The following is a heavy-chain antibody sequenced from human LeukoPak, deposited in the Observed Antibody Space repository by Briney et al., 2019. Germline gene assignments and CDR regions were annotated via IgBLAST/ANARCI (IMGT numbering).Heavy chain of an antibody. J-gene: IGHJ5*01. CDR1: GGSFSGYY. CDR2: INHSGST. D-gene: IGHD3-10*01. V-gene: IGHV4-34*01. Sequence: SETLSLTCTVYGGSFSGYYWSWIRQPPGKGLEWIGEINHSGSTNYNPSLKSRVTISLDTSKNQFSLKLSSVTAADTAVYYCARRLRFGGGRDSWGQGTLVTVSS. CDR3: ARRLRFGGGRDS.